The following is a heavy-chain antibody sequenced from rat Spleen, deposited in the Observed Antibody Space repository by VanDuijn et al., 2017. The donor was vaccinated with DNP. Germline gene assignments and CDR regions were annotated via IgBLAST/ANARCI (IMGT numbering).Heavy chain of an antibody. V-gene: IGHV5-22*01. CDR3: TRSGLGYWYFDF. CDR1: GFTFSDYY. D-gene: IGHD4-6*01. CDR2: INTSGTRT. J-gene: IGHJ1*01. Sequence: EVQLVESGGGLVQPGRSLKISCAASGFTFSDYYMAWVRQVPKRGLEWVATINTSGTRTYYADSVKGRLTISRDNVIASLYLQMSGLKSEDTATYYCTRSGLGYWYFDFWGPGAMVTVS.